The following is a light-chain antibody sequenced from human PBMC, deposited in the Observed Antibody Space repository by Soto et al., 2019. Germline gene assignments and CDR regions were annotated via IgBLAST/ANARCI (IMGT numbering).Light chain of an antibody. V-gene: IGLV2-8*01. CDR2: EVS. CDR1: SSDVGGYNY. Sequence: QSVLTQPPSASGSPGQSVTISCTGTSSDVGGYNYVSWYQQHPGKAPKFMIYEVSKRPSGVPDRFSGSKSGNTASLTVSGLQAEDEADYYCSSYAGSINVLFGGGTKLTVL. J-gene: IGLJ2*01. CDR3: SSYAGSINVL.